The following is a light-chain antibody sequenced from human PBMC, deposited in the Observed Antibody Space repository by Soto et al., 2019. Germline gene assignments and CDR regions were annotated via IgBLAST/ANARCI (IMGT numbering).Light chain of an antibody. CDR3: QQYYTTPLT. V-gene: IGKV4-1*01. Sequence: DIVMTQSPDSLAVSLGERATINCKSSQRLLYKSNNNKHLAWYQQRPGQPPRLLIYWASTRESGVPDRFSGRGSETDFTLTVSSLQAEDVAVYYCQQYYTTPLTFGGGTKVEI. J-gene: IGKJ4*01. CDR1: QRLLYKSNNNKH. CDR2: WAS.